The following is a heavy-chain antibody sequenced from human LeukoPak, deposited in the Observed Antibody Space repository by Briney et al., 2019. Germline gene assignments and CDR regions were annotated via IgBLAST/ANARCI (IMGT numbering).Heavy chain of an antibody. CDR3: VLSVAGSLYYFDY. Sequence: ASVKVSCKASGGTFSSYAISWVRPAPGQGLEWMGRIIPILGIANYAQKFQGRVTITADKSTSTAYMELSSLRSEDTAVYYCVLSVAGSLYYFDYWGQGTLVTVSS. V-gene: IGHV1-69*04. D-gene: IGHD6-19*01. CDR1: GGTFSSYA. J-gene: IGHJ4*02. CDR2: IIPILGIA.